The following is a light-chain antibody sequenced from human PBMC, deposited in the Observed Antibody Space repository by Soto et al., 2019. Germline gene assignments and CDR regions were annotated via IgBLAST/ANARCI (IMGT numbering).Light chain of an antibody. CDR3: QRYNSVPIT. CDR2: AAS. Sequence: DIQMTQSPSSLSASVGDRVTITCRARQAISNNLAWYQQTPGKVPKLLIYAASTLQSGVPSRFSGSGSGTDFTLTISSLQPEDVATYYCQRYNSVPITFGPGTRLEIK. V-gene: IGKV1-27*01. J-gene: IGKJ5*01. CDR1: QAISNN.